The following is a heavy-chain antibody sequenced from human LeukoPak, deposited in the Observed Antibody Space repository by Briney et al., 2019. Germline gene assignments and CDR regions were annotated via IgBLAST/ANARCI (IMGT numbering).Heavy chain of an antibody. V-gene: IGHV3-21*01. Sequence: GGSLRLSCAAFGFTFSSYSMNWVRQAPGKGLEWVSSISSSSSYIYYADSVKGRFTISRDNAKNSLYLQMNSLRAEDTAVYYCARDRVVNWFDPWGQGTLVTVSP. J-gene: IGHJ5*02. CDR1: GFTFSSYS. CDR2: ISSSSSYI. CDR3: ARDRVVNWFDP. D-gene: IGHD3-3*01.